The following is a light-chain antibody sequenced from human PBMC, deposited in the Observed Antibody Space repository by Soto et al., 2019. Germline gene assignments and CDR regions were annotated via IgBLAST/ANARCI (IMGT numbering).Light chain of an antibody. CDR2: DDS. Sequence: SYELTQPPSVSVAPGQTARITCGGNNIGSETVHWYQQKPGQAPVVVVYDDSDRPSGIPERFSGSNSGNTATLTISRVEAGDEADYYCAAWDDSLSAWVFGGGTKLTVL. V-gene: IGLV3-21*02. CDR3: AAWDDSLSAWV. CDR1: NIGSET. J-gene: IGLJ3*02.